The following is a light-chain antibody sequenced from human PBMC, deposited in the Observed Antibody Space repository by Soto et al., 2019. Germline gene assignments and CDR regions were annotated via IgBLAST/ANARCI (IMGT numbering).Light chain of an antibody. J-gene: IGKJ4*01. V-gene: IGKV1-5*03. CDR2: KAS. Sequence: DIQMTQSPSTLSASVGDRVTITCRASQSISSWLAWYQQKPGKAAKFLIYKASYLESGVPSRFRGRGSGTEFTLTISSLQPDDFATYYCQQYNSYPVTFGGGTKV. CDR1: QSISSW. CDR3: QQYNSYPVT.